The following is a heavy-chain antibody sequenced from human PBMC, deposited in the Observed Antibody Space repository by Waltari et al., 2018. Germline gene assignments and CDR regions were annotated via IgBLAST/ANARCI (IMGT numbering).Heavy chain of an antibody. J-gene: IGHJ6*03. CDR2: LHYSGHT. D-gene: IGHD3-16*02. CDR1: GVHASGSSHY. Sequence: QLQIQESGPALVKPSETLSIKCTLSGVHASGSSHYWGWIRQPPGKGLEFLGSLHYSGHTYYNPSLRSRLTMSADMSENQFSRQLSSVTASDTAVYYCARLVYYSFYMDVWGKGTTVTVSS. V-gene: IGHV4-39*01. CDR3: ARLVYYSFYMDV.